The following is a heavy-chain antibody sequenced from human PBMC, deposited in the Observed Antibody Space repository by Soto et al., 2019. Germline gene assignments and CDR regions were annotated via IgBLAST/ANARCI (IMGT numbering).Heavy chain of an antibody. CDR2: INPNSGGT. CDR3: AREAGSALTNYYYYGMDV. CDR1: GYTFTGYY. J-gene: IGHJ6*02. Sequence: ASVKVSCKASGYTFTGYYMHWVRQAPGQGLEWMGWINPNSGGTNYAQKFQGWVTMTRDTSISTAYMELSRLRSDDTAVYYCAREAGSALTNYYYYGMDVWGQGTTVTVSS. D-gene: IGHD4-4*01. V-gene: IGHV1-2*04.